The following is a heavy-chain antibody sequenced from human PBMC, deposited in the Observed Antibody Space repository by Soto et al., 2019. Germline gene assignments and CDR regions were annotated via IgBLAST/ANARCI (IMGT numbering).Heavy chain of an antibody. CDR1: VLSLTTSGVG. CDR3: AQRILRTVFGLVTTTAIYFDF. V-gene: IGHV2-5*02. CDR2: IYWDDGK. J-gene: IGHJ4*02. Sequence: QITLNESGPPLVKPTQPLTLTSTFSVLSLTTSGVGVGWMRQSPGKAPEWLALIYWDDGKRYSPSLKSRLTIAKESSKNMVVLTMADLDPADTATYYCAQRILRTVFGLVTTTAIYFDFWGQGIPVAVSS. D-gene: IGHD3-3*01.